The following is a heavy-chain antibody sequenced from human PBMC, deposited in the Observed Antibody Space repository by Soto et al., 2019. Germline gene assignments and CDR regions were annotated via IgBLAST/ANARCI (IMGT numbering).Heavy chain of an antibody. V-gene: IGHV1-24*01. Sequence: GASVKVSCKVSGYTLTELSMHWVRQAPGKGLEWMGGFDPEDGETIYAQKFQGRVTMAEDTSTDTAYMELSSLRSEDTAVYYCATVIYYGSGSYGKRGYYYGMDVWGQGTTVTVSS. CDR1: GYTLTELS. J-gene: IGHJ6*02. CDR2: FDPEDGET. CDR3: ATVIYYGSGSYGKRGYYYGMDV. D-gene: IGHD3-10*01.